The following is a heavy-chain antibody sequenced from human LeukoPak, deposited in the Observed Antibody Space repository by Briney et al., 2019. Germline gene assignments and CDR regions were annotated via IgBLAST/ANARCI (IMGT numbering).Heavy chain of an antibody. CDR2: MSGSGGST. CDR3: AKFGLAGSARFHDASDM. CDR1: GFAFSSYG. V-gene: IGHV3-23*01. Sequence: GGSLRLSCAASGFAFSSYGMTWVRNAPGKGLEWVSAMSGSGGSTYYADSVKGRSTISRDNSKNTLYLVMNSLRVDDTALYYCAKFGLAGSARFHDASDMWGQGTMVTVSS. J-gene: IGHJ3*02. D-gene: IGHD3-16*01.